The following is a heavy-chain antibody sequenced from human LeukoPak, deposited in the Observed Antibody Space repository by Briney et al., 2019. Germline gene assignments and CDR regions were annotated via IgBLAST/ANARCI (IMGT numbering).Heavy chain of an antibody. CDR3: ARGPGGDYYYYYYMDV. V-gene: IGHV3-21*01. J-gene: IGHJ6*03. Sequence: GSLRLSCAASGFTFSSYSMNWVRQAPGKGLKWVSSISSSSSYIYYADSVKGRFTISRDNAKNSLYLQMNSLRAEDTAVYCCARGPGGDYYYYYYMDVWGKGTTVTVSS. D-gene: IGHD3-10*01. CDR1: GFTFSSYS. CDR2: ISSSSSYI.